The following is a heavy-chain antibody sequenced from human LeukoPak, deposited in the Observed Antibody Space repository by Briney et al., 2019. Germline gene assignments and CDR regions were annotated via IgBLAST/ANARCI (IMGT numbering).Heavy chain of an antibody. CDR1: GGSFSGYC. CDR2: INHSGST. J-gene: IGHJ6*03. D-gene: IGHD5-12*01. CDR3: VREDGYDRYYYYYYMDV. V-gene: IGHV4-34*01. Sequence: SETLSLACAVCGGSFSGYCWSWVRQPPGKGLEWIGEINHSGSTNYNPSLKSRVTISLDTSKNQFSLKLNSVTAADTAVYYCVREDGYDRYYYYYYMDVWGKGTTVTVSS.